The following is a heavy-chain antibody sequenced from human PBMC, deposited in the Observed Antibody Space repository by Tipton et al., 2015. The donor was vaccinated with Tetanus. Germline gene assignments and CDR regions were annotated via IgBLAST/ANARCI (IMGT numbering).Heavy chain of an antibody. CDR2: IYQTGTT. V-gene: IGHV4-30-4*01. CDR1: GASFSSGDYY. J-gene: IGHJ4*02. Sequence: TLSLTCTVSGASFSSGDYYWSWIRKPPGKDLEWIGYIYQTGTTYYNPSLKGRVTISMDRSNTQFSLRLDSLTAADTAVYYCARANYEIPKKGPFDSWGPGSLVIVSS. CDR3: ARANYEIPKKGPFDS. D-gene: IGHD3-3*01.